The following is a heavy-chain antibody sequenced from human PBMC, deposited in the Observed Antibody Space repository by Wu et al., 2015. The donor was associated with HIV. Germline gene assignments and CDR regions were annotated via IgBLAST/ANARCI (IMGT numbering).Heavy chain of an antibody. CDR3: ARGTGY. V-gene: IGHV1-46*03. Sequence: QVQMVQSGAEVKESGASVKISCKASGYTFTTYSVHWVRQAPGQGLEWMGTLNPSGGRRRNALKFRDRIAMTRDMSTNTFYMELSSLRSEDTAVYYCARGTGYWGQGTLVTVSS. J-gene: IGHJ4*02. CDR2: LNPSGGRR. CDR1: GYTFTTYS.